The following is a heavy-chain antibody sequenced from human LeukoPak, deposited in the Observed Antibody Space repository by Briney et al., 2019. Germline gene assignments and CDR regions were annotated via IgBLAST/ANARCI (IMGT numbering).Heavy chain of an antibody. V-gene: IGHV3-15*01. D-gene: IGHD3-3*01. CDR2: IKSHIDGVTT. CDR3: ASERFNGFSNGYAGVFDY. Sequence: PGGSLRLSCAASGFTFSSYAMSWVRQAPGKGLEWIGRIKSHIDGVTTDYAAPVKGRFTISRDDSKSIAYLQMNSLKTEDTALYYCASERFNGFSNGYAGVFDYWGQGTLVTVSS. CDR1: GFTFSSYA. J-gene: IGHJ4*02.